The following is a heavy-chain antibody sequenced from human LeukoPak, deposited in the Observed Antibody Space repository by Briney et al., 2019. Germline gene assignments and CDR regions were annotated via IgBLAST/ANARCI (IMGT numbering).Heavy chain of an antibody. CDR3: AREILWFGTNAFDI. Sequence: GGSLRLSCAASGFTFRSHWMHWVRQAPGKGLVWVSRINGDGSTTAYADSVKGRFTISRDNAKNTLYLQMNSLRAEDTAVYYCAREILWFGTNAFDIWGQGTMVTVSS. CDR1: GFTFRSHW. CDR2: INGDGSTT. D-gene: IGHD3-10*01. J-gene: IGHJ3*02. V-gene: IGHV3-74*01.